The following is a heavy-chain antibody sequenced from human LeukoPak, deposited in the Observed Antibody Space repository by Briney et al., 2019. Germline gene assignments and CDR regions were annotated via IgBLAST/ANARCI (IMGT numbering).Heavy chain of an antibody. CDR2: IYPGDSDT. CDR3: ARGDDSSGYYFSQFGY. CDR1: GYTLTNNW. V-gene: IGHV5-51*01. Sequence: GESLKISCKISGYTLTNNWIGWVRQVPGKGLEWMGIIYPGDSDTRYSPSFQGQVTISADKSISTAYLQWSSLKASDTAMYYCARGDDSSGYYFSQFGYWGQGTLVTVSS. D-gene: IGHD3-22*01. J-gene: IGHJ4*02.